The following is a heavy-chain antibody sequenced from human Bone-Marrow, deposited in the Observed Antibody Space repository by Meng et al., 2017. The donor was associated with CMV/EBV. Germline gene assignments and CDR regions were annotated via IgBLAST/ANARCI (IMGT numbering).Heavy chain of an antibody. D-gene: IGHD3-3*01. Sequence: QVQRGQCGDEVKKPGAPVKVSCKASGYTFTSYGISWVRQAPGQGLEWMGWISAYNGNTNYAQKLQGRVTMTTDTSTSTAYMELRSLRSDDTAVYYCARDDYDFWSGYPKYFQHWGQGTLVTVSS. V-gene: IGHV1-18*01. CDR2: ISAYNGNT. CDR3: ARDDYDFWSGYPKYFQH. J-gene: IGHJ1*01. CDR1: GYTFTSYG.